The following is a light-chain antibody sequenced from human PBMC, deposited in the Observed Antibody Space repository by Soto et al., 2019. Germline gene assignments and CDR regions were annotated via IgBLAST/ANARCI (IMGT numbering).Light chain of an antibody. CDR2: AAS. CDR3: LQKYFYPFA. J-gene: IGKJ3*01. Sequence: AIQMTQSPSSLSASVGDRVTITCRASQGIRNDLDWFQQKPGKAPKLLIYAASNLQSGVPARFSGSGSGTDFTLTFSSLQTEDFATYYCLQKYFYPFAFGPGTKVDIK. CDR1: QGIRND. V-gene: IGKV1-6*01.